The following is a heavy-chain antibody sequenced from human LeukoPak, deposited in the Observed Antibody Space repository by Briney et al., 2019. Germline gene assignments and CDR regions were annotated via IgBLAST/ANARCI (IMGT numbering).Heavy chain of an antibody. J-gene: IGHJ4*02. D-gene: IGHD6-19*01. V-gene: IGHV3-48*03. CDR3: ARIYSSDSRYYFDY. CDR2: ISSSGSTL. CDR1: GFTFSSYE. Sequence: GGSLRLSCAASGFTFSSYEMNWVRQAPGKGLEWVSYISSSGSTLYYADSVKGRFTISRDNAKNSLYLQMNSLRAEDTALYYCARIYSSDSRYYFDYWGQGTLVTVSS.